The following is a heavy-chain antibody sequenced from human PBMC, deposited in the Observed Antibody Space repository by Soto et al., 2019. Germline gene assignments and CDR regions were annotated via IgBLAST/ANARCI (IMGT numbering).Heavy chain of an antibody. CDR1: GGSISGSSYY. Sequence: PSDTLSLTCTVSGGSISGSSYYWGWIRQPPGKGLEWIGSIYYSGSTYYNPSLKRRVPTSVDTSKNQFSLKLSSVTAADTAVYYCARHKENSCFDPWRQGTLVTVSS. CDR3: ARHKENSCFDP. CDR2: IYYSGST. V-gene: IGHV4-39*01. J-gene: IGHJ5*02.